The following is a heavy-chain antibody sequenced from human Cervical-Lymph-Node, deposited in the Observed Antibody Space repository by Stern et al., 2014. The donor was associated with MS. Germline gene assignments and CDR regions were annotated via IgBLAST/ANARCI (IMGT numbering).Heavy chain of an antibody. Sequence: MQLVESGAEVKKPGTSVKVSCEASGYTLTDYYLHWVRQAPGQGLQWMGIINPSDGTTTYPQNFQGRVTMTTDTSTSTVYMELSSLRSEDPAIYYRARDNAYCGGVFYDDLFDYRGPGTLVPV. V-gene: IGHV1-46*03. J-gene: IGHJ4*02. CDR3: ARDNAYCGGVFYDDLFDY. D-gene: IGHD2-21*02. CDR1: GYTLTDYY. CDR2: INPSDGTT.